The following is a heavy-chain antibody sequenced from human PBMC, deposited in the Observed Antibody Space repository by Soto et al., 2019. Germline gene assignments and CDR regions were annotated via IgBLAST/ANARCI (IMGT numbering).Heavy chain of an antibody. J-gene: IGHJ4*02. D-gene: IGHD3-10*01. CDR1: GFTFSDTW. CDR2: INPDGTVK. Sequence: EVQLVESGGGLVQPGGSLRLSCAASGFTFSDTWMTWVRQAPGKGLEWVANINPDGTVKEYEGSVKGRFTISRDNAKNSLYLQIDSLTAGDTALYYCVKSEYGYIVGEFWGQGTLLTVSS. CDR3: VKSEYGYIVGEF. V-gene: IGHV3-7*03.